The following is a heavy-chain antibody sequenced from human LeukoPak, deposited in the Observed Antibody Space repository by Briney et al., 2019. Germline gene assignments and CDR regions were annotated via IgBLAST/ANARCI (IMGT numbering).Heavy chain of an antibody. D-gene: IGHD3-22*01. CDR2: VYYSGIT. Sequence: SETLSLTCTVSGGSISSSSYYWGWIRQPPGKGLEWIGNVYYSGITYYNPSLKSRVIISLDTPKSQFSLKLSSVAAADTAVYYCVTYYYGSSAPKRNYWGQGILVTVSS. V-gene: IGHV4-39*01. CDR1: GGSISSSSYY. CDR3: VTYYYGSSAPKRNY. J-gene: IGHJ4*02.